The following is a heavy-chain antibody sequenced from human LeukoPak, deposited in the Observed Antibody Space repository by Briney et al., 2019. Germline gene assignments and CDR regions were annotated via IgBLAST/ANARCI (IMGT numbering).Heavy chain of an antibody. V-gene: IGHV3-7*01. CDR3: ARDNGDCSSTSCHS. J-gene: IGHJ4*02. Sequence: GGSLRLSCAASGFTFSSYWMSWVRQAPGKGLEWVANIKQDGSEKYYVDSVKGRFTISRDNAKNSLYLQMNSLRAEDTAVYYCARDNGDCSSTSCHSWGQGTLVTVSS. D-gene: IGHD2-2*01. CDR1: GFTFSSYW. CDR2: IKQDGSEK.